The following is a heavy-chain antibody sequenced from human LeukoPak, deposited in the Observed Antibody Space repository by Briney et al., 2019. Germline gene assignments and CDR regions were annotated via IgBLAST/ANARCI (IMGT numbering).Heavy chain of an antibody. CDR3: AGEQRTISTVTDY. V-gene: IGHV4-39*01. J-gene: IGHJ4*02. CDR2: IYYSGTT. CDR1: GGSISSSSYY. Sequence: SETLTLTCTVSGGSISSSSYYWGWIRQPPGEGLEWIGTIYYSGTTYYNPSLGSRVTISLDTSKNQFSLKLTSVTAADTAVYYCAGEQRTISTVTDYWGQGTLVTVSS. D-gene: IGHD4-17*01.